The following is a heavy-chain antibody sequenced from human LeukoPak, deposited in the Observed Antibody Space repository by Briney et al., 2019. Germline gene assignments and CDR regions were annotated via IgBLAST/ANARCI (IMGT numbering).Heavy chain of an antibody. CDR3: ARHPSIAAGSDAFDI. Sequence: SETLSLTCAVYGGSFSGYYWSWIRQPPGKGLEWIGEINHSGSTNYNPSLKSRVTISVDTSKNQFSLKLSSVTAADTAVYYCARHPSIAAGSDAFDIWGQGTMVTVSS. CDR1: GGSFSGYY. D-gene: IGHD6-6*01. J-gene: IGHJ3*02. CDR2: INHSGST. V-gene: IGHV4-34*01.